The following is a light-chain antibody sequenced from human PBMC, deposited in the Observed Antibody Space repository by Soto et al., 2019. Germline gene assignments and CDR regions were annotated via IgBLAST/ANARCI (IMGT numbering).Light chain of an antibody. J-gene: IGLJ2*01. V-gene: IGLV2-23*01. CDR3: CSYAGTTL. CDR2: EGT. CDR1: SSDVGSYNL. Sequence: QSALTQPASVSGSPRQSITISCTATSSDVGSYNLVSWYQQHPGKAPKLIIYEGTKRPSGLSDRFSGSKSGNTASLTISGLQAEDEADYYCCSYAGTTLFGGGTKLTVL.